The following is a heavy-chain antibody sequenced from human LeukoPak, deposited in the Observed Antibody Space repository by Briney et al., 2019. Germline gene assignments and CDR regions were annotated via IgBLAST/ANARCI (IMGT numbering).Heavy chain of an antibody. J-gene: IGHJ3*02. V-gene: IGHV3-7*04. CDR3: ARGLSRRGLMVVDDAFDI. Sequence: PGGSLRLSCASSGFTLSSYWMSWVRQAPGKGLEWVANIKQDGSEKYYVDSVKGRFTISRDNSKNSVYLQMNSLRAEDTAVYYCARGLSRRGLMVVDDAFDIWGQGTMVTVSS. CDR1: GFTLSSYW. CDR2: IKQDGSEK. D-gene: IGHD3-22*01.